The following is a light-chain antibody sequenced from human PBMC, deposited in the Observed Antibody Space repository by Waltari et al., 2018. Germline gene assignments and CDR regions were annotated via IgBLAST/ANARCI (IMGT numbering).Light chain of an antibody. J-gene: IGLJ3*02. CDR3: QVWDSSWV. Sequence: SYELTQPPSVSVALGQTATIPCGGNNIGKKNVHWYQQQAGQAPGLVIYRGSNRPSGIPGPFSGSNSRNAATPTISRGQADDAGDYYCQVWDSSWVFGGGSKLTVL. CDR2: RGS. V-gene: IGLV3-9*01. CDR1: NIGKKN.